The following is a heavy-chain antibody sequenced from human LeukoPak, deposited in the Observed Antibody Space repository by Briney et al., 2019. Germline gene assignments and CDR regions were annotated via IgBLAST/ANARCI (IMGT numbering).Heavy chain of an antibody. J-gene: IGHJ3*02. Sequence: GASVKVSCKASGYTFTSYGISWVRQAPGQGLEWMGWISAYNGNTNYAQKLQGRVTMTTDTSTSTAYMGLRSLRSDDTAVYYCARDWGKLGRLDAFDIWGQGTMVTVSS. CDR3: ARDWGKLGRLDAFDI. D-gene: IGHD7-27*01. CDR1: GYTFTSYG. CDR2: ISAYNGNT. V-gene: IGHV1-18*01.